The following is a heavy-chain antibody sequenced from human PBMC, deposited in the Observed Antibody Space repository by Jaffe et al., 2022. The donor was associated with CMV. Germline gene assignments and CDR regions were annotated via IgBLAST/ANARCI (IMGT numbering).Heavy chain of an antibody. CDR1: GFTFDDYA. J-gene: IGHJ3*02. D-gene: IGHD3-16*02. Sequence: EVQLVESGGGLVQPGRSLRLSCAASGFTFDDYAMHWVRQAPGKGLEWVSGISWNSGSIGYADSVKGRFTISRDNAKNSLYLQMNSLRAEDTALYYCLARLSDDAFDIWGQGTMVTVSS. V-gene: IGHV3-9*01. CDR3: LARLSDDAFDI. CDR2: ISWNSGSI.